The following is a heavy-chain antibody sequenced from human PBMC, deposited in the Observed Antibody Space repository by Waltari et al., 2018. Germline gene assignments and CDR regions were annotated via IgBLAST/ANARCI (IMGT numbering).Heavy chain of an antibody. V-gene: IGHV3-53*04. CDR1: GLTVIANY. CDR2: LYSDERT. D-gene: IGHD6-19*01. Sequence: EVELVESGGGLVQPGGSLRLPCAAPGLTVIANYMSGVRQAPGKGLEWVSVLYSDERTYYADSVKGRFTISRHNSRNILYFQMNRLRIEDTAVYYCARGVAGGFDIWGQGTRVTVSS. CDR3: ARGVAGGFDI. J-gene: IGHJ3*02.